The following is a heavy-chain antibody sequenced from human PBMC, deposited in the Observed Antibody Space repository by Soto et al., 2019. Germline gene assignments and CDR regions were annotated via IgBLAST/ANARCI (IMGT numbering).Heavy chain of an antibody. CDR1: GYTFTGYY. CDR3: ASLSIGAPYYDFWSAIPWDGMDV. D-gene: IGHD3-3*01. J-gene: IGHJ6*02. V-gene: IGHV1-2*02. CDR2: INPNSGGT. Sequence: ASVKVSCKASGYTFTGYYMHWVRQAPGQGLEWMGWINPNSGGTNYAQKFQGRVTMTRDTSISTAYMELSRLRSDDTAVYYCASLSIGAPYYDFWSAIPWDGMDVWGQGTTVTVYS.